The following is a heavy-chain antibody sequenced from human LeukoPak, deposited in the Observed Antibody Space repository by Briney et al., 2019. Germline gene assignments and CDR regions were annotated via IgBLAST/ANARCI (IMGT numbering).Heavy chain of an antibody. CDR2: IYTTGST. D-gene: IGHD3-22*01. V-gene: IGHV4-61*09. CDR1: GDSISSGSFC. J-gene: IGHJ4*02. CDR3: ARDYDDSGYLLLDY. Sequence: SETLSLTCTVSGDSISSGSFCWSWIRQPAGKGLDWIGHIYTTGSTNYNPSLKSRVTISVDTFKNQFSLKLSSVTAADTAVYYCARDYDDSGYLLLDYWGQGTLVTVSS.